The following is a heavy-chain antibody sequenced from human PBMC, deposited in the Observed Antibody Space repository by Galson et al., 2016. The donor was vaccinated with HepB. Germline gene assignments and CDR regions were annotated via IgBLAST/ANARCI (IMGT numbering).Heavy chain of an antibody. CDR1: GFTFSSYV. Sequence: SLRLSCAASGFTFSSYVMTWVRQAPGKGLEWVSAINPTGVTTYYADSVKGRFTISRDSSKNTLFLQMNSLRVEDTAVYYCGRDVGPWGPGTLVTVSS. CDR2: INPTGVTT. J-gene: IGHJ5*02. CDR3: GRDVGP. V-gene: IGHV3-23*01.